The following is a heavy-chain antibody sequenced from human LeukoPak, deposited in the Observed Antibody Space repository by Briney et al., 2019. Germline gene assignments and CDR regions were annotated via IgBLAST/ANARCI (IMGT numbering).Heavy chain of an antibody. CDR1: GFTFSGSA. J-gene: IGHJ4*02. D-gene: IGHD3-10*01. V-gene: IGHV3-73*01. CDR2: IRSKANSYAT. Sequence: AGGSLRLSCAASGFTFSGSAMHWVRQASGKGLEWVGRIRSKANSYATAYAASVKGRFTISRDDSKNTAYLQMNSLKTEDTAVYYCASPDNTYYYGSGSYEVDHWGQGTLVTVSS. CDR3: ASPDNTYYYGSGSYEVDH.